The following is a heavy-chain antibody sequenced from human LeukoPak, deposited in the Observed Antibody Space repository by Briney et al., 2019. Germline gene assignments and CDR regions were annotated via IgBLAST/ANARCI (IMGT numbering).Heavy chain of an antibody. V-gene: IGHV4-59*01. CDR2: IYYSGNT. CDR3: ARAGSWKLYFDY. Sequence: SETLSLTCTVSGGSISSYYWSWIRQPPGKGLEWIGYIYYSGNTNYNPSLKTRVTISVDTSKNQFSLKLSSVTAADTAVYYCARAGSWKLYFDYWGQGTLVTVSS. J-gene: IGHJ4*02. CDR1: GGSISSYY. D-gene: IGHD6-13*01.